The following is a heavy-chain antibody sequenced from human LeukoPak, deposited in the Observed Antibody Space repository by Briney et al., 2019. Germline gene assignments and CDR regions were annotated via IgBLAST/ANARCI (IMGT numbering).Heavy chain of an antibody. CDR2: IYYSGST. CDR3: ARGWGYSGSYSY. J-gene: IGHJ4*02. CDR1: GGSISSSSYY. Sequence: PSETLSLTCTVSGGSISSSSYYWGWIRQPPGKGLEWIGSIYYSGSTYYNPSLKSRVTISVDTSKNQFSLKLSSVTAADTAVYYCARGWGYSGSYSYWGQGTLVTVSS. D-gene: IGHD1-26*01. V-gene: IGHV4-39*07.